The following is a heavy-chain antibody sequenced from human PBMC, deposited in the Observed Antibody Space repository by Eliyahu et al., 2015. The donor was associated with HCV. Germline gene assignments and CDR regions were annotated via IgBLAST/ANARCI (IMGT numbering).Heavy chain of an antibody. Sequence: QVQLVESGGGVVQPGRSLRLSCAASGFTFSSYGMXWVRQAPGKGLEWVAVIWYDGSNKYYADSVKGRFTISRDNSKNTLYLQMNSLRAEDTAVYYCARDLVPPYQLPLFDYWGQGTLVTVSS. V-gene: IGHV3-33*08. CDR2: IWYDGSNK. CDR1: GFTFSSYG. CDR3: ARDLVPPYQLPLFDY. J-gene: IGHJ4*02. D-gene: IGHD2-2*01.